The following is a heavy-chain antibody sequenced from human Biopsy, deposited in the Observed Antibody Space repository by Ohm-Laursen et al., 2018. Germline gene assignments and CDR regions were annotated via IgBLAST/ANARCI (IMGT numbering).Heavy chain of an antibody. J-gene: IGHJ3*01. Sequence: TLSLTCPVSGVSISSYFWSWIRQPLGKGLEWIGYVSYSGNTKYNPSLKSRVIISADTSKNQFSLKLSSVTAADTAMYYCASVVLGPTNDAFDLWGQGTMVVVSS. V-gene: IGHV4-59*08. CDR1: GVSISSYF. D-gene: IGHD3-22*01. CDR2: VSYSGNT. CDR3: ASVVLGPTNDAFDL.